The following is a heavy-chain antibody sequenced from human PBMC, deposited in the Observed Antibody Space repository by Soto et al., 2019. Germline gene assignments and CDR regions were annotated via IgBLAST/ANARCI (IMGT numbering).Heavy chain of an antibody. V-gene: IGHV3-30*18. D-gene: IGHD6-13*01. CDR3: AKDQGIAASHGID. CDR1: GFTFNNYG. J-gene: IGHJ3*01. Sequence: QVQLVESGGGVVQPGTSLRLSCAASGFTFNNYGMHWVRQAPGTGLEWVAAISSDGSDKYYADSVKGRLTISRDNSENTLYLQMHSLRAEDTAVYYCAKDQGIAASHGIDWGQGTMVTVSS. CDR2: ISSDGSDK.